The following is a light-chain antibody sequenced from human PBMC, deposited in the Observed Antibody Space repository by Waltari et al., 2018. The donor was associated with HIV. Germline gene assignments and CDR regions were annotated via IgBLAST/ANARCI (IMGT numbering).Light chain of an antibody. CDR1: QSLLHSNGYNY. Sequence: DIVMTQSPLSLPVTPGEPASISCRSSQSLLHSNGYNYLDWYLQKPGQSPQFLIYLGSNRASGVPDRFSGSGSGTDFTLKISRVEAEDVGLYYCMQALQTPYTFGQGTKLEIK. J-gene: IGKJ2*01. V-gene: IGKV2-28*01. CDR3: MQALQTPYT. CDR2: LGS.